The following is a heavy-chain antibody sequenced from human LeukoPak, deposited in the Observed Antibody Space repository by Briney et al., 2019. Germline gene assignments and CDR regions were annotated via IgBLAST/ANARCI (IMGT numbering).Heavy chain of an antibody. CDR1: GYTFTSYD. Sequence: SVKVSCKASGYTFTSYDINWVRQATGQGLEWMGRIIPILGIANYAQKFQGRVTITADKSTSTAYMELSSLRSEDTAVYYCARATVVTAMPLDYWGQGTLVTVSS. V-gene: IGHV1-69*04. D-gene: IGHD2-21*02. J-gene: IGHJ4*02. CDR3: ARATVVTAMPLDY. CDR2: IIPILGIA.